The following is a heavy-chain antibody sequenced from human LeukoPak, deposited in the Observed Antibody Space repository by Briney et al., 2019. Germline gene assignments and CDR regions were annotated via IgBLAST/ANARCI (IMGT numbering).Heavy chain of an antibody. CDR3: ARDRYCSSTSCHLPGNNWFDP. CDR1: GGTFSSYA. CDR2: IIPIFGTA. J-gene: IGHJ5*02. V-gene: IGHV1-69*05. D-gene: IGHD2-2*01. Sequence: SVKVSCKASGGTFSSYAISWVRQAPGQGLEWMGGIIPIFGTANYAQKFQGRVTITTDESTSTAYMELSSLRSEDTAVYYCARDRYCSSTSCHLPGNNWFDPWGQGTLATVSS.